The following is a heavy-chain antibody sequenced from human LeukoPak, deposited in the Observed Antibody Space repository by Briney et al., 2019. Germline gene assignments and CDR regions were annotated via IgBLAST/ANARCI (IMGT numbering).Heavy chain of an antibody. CDR1: GFTFSGSA. Sequence: GGSLRLSCAASGFTFSGSAMHWVRQASGKGLEWVGRIRSKANSYATAYAASVKGRFTISRDDSKNTAYLQMNSLKTEDTAVYYCTRHLDGYGYFYYYGMDVWGQGTTVTVSS. J-gene: IGHJ6*02. CDR2: IRSKANSYAT. D-gene: IGHD2-2*03. CDR3: TRHLDGYGYFYYYGMDV. V-gene: IGHV3-73*01.